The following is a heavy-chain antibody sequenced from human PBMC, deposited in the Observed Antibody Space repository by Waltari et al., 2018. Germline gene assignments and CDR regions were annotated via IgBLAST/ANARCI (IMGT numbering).Heavy chain of an antibody. D-gene: IGHD5-12*01. CDR2: VSDIGGT. V-gene: IGHV4-34*01. CDR1: TEFFSGYP. CDR3: ARAFDSGYDSYYFDS. J-gene: IGHJ4*02. Sequence: QVQLQQWGAGLLKPSDTLSLTCGVSTEFFSGYPWIWIRQPPGEGLEWIGEVSDIGGTTYNPSLKSRVTISVDASEKKFSLKLSSVTAADTAVYYCARAFDSGYDSYYFDSWGQGTLVTVSS.